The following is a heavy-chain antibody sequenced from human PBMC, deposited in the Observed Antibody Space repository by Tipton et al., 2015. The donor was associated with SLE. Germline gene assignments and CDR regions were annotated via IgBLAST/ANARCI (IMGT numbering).Heavy chain of an antibody. V-gene: IGHV3-15*01. Sequence: GSLRLSCAASGFTFSNVWMNWVRQAPGKGLEWVGRIKTKAEGGTTEYAAPAKGRFTILRDDSKNTLYLQMNSLKTEDTAVYFCTTRIVTTSDYWGQGTLVTVSS. J-gene: IGHJ4*02. CDR1: GFTFSNVW. CDR2: IKTKAEGGTT. CDR3: TTRIVTTSDY. D-gene: IGHD4-11*01.